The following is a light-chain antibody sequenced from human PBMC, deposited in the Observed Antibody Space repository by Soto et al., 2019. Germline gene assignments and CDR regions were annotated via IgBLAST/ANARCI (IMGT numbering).Light chain of an antibody. CDR1: DIGSKS. CDR3: HVWDTSSAHHV. Sequence: SYELTQPPSVAVAPGQTARITCGGSDIGSKSVHWYQQKPGQAPMMVVCDNSDRPSGIPERVSGSNSANTATLTISRVEAGDEADYYCHVWDTSSAHHVFGTGTKVTV. V-gene: IGLV3-21*02. CDR2: DNS. J-gene: IGLJ1*01.